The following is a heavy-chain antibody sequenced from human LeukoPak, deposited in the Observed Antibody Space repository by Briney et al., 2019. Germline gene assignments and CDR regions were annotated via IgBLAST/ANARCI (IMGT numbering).Heavy chain of an antibody. D-gene: IGHD6-13*01. CDR2: IYTSGST. CDR3: ARGQQLEGYYFDY. Sequence: SQALSLTCTVSGVSISSGSYYWSWIRQPAGKGLEWIGRIYTSGSTNYNPSLKSRVTISVDTSKNQFSLKLSSVTAADTAVYYCARGQQLEGYYFDYWGQGTLVTVSS. J-gene: IGHJ4*02. CDR1: GVSISSGSYY. V-gene: IGHV4-61*02.